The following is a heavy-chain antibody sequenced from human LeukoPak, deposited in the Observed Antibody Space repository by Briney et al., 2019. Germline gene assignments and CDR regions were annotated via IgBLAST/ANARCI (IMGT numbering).Heavy chain of an antibody. V-gene: IGHV1-69*06. CDR2: IVPRFAAA. CDR3: AGGYGSGVMSPYALDV. Sequence: SVKVSCKASGVAFSDYPISWVRQAPGQGPEWEGGIVPRFAAADYAQQFQGRVTITADMYTTTAYMELSSLTSDDTAIYYCAGGYGSGVMSPYALDVWGTGTTVVVSS. J-gene: IGHJ6*04. D-gene: IGHD3-10*01. CDR1: GVAFSDYP.